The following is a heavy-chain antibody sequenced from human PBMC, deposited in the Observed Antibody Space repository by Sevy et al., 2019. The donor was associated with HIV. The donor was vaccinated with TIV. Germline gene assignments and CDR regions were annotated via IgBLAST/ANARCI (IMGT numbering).Heavy chain of an antibody. CDR1: GGSVNRGVSY. V-gene: IGHV4-61*03. Sequence: SETLSLTCSVSGGSVNRGVSYWSWIRQSPGMGLEWIAYIYKGVSTNYNPSLKSRVTISVDTSKNHFSLKLSSVTAADTAVYYCATNQGYPGDWFDPWGQGTPVTVSS. CDR3: ATNQGYPGDWFDP. CDR2: IYKGVST. D-gene: IGHD1-1*01. J-gene: IGHJ5*02.